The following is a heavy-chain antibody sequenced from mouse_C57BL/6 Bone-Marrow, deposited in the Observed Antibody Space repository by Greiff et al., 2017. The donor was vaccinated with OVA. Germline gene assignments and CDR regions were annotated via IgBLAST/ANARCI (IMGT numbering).Heavy chain of an antibody. J-gene: IGHJ4*01. CDR3: AWDSNYAMDY. CDR2: IDPETGGT. CDR1: GYTFTDYE. D-gene: IGHD2-5*01. V-gene: IGHV1-15*01. Sequence: VQLQQSGAELVRPGASVTLSCKASGYTFTDYEMHWVKQTPVHGLEWIGAIDPETGGTAYNQKFKGKAILTADKSSSTAYMELRSLTSEDSAVYYCAWDSNYAMDYWGQGTSVTVSS.